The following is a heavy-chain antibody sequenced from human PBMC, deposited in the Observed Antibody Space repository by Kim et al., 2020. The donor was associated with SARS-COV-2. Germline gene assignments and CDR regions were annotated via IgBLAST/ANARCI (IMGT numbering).Heavy chain of an antibody. V-gene: IGHV3-49*03. J-gene: IGHJ4*02. CDR2: IRSKAYGGTT. CDR1: GFTFGDYA. CDR3: TLLRLGELSSFDY. D-gene: IGHD3-16*02. Sequence: GGSLRLSCTASGFTFGDYAMSWFRQAPGKGLEWVGFIRSKAYGGTTEYAASVKGRFTISRDDSKSIAYLQMNSLKSEDTAVYYCTLLRLGELSSFDYWGQGTLVTVSS.